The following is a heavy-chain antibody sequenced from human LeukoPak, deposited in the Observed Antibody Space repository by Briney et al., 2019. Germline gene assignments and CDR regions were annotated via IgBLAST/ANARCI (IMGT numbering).Heavy chain of an antibody. CDR1: GGTFSSYA. J-gene: IGHJ4*02. CDR3: ARVHGPYYFDY. CDR2: IIPILGIA. Sequence: GASVKVSCKASGGTFSSYAISWVRQAPGRGLEWMGRIIPILGIANYAQKFQGRVTITADKSTSTAYMELSSLRSEDTAVYYCARVHGPYYFDYWGQGTLVTVSS. V-gene: IGHV1-69*04.